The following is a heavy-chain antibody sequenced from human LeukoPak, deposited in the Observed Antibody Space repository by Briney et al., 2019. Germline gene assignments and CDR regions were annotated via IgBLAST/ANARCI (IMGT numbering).Heavy chain of an antibody. V-gene: IGHV3-21*01. Sequence: GGSLRLSCAASGFTFSSYSMHWVRQAPGKGLEWVSFISSSSGYIYYADSVKGRFTISRDNAKNSLYLQMNSLRAEDTAVYYCARVPYYDILTGYSDYWGQGTLVTVSS. CDR2: ISSSSGYI. J-gene: IGHJ4*02. D-gene: IGHD3-9*01. CDR3: ARVPYYDILTGYSDY. CDR1: GFTFSSYS.